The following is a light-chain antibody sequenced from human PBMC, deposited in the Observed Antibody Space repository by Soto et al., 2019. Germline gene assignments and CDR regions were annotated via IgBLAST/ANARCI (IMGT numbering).Light chain of an antibody. CDR3: HQYGRT. V-gene: IGKV3-20*01. Sequence: EVVLTQSPGTLSLSPGERATLSCRASQSISTNYLAWYQQKPGQAPKLLIYAASSRLTGIPDRFSGSGSGTDFTLTISRLEPEDFALYYCHQYGRTFGQGTRLEIK. CDR2: AAS. J-gene: IGKJ5*01. CDR1: QSISTNY.